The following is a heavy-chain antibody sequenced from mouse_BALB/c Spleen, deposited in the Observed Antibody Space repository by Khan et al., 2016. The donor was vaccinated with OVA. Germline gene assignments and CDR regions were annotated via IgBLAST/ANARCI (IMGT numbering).Heavy chain of an antibody. Sequence: VQLKQSGAELVKPGASVKLSCTASGFNIKDTYIHWVKQRPEQGLEWIGKTDPANDNTQHDPKFQGKATITAVTSSNTAFLQLSSLTSEDTAVYYGARSSAYYRYGDGMDYWGQGTAVTVSS. CDR2: TDPANDNT. D-gene: IGHD2-14*01. CDR3: ARSSAYYRYGDGMDY. CDR1: GFNIKDTY. J-gene: IGHJ4*01. V-gene: IGHV14-3*02.